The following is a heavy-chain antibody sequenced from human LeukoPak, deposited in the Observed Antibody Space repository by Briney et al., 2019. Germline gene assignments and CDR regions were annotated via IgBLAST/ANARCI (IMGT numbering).Heavy chain of an antibody. CDR2: IYFSGST. CDR1: GGSISSSSYC. Sequence: SETLSLTCTVAGGSISSSSYCWGWIRQPPGKGLEWIGSIYFSGSTYYNPSLKSRCTISVDTSKNQLSLRLSSVTAADWSVYYCARDIIVGASNDYWGQGTLVTVSS. D-gene: IGHD1-26*01. J-gene: IGHJ4*02. CDR3: ARDIIVGASNDY. V-gene: IGHV4-39*07.